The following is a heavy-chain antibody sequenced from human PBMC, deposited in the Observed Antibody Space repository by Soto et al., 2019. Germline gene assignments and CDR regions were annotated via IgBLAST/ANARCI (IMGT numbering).Heavy chain of an antibody. CDR3: ARGPGGPDGPGDY. CDR2: INAGNGNT. D-gene: IGHD2-15*01. J-gene: IGHJ4*02. V-gene: IGHV1-3*01. CDR1: GYTFTSYA. Sequence: QVQLVQSGAEVKKPGASVKVSCKASGYTFTSYAMHWVRQAPGQSLEWMGWINAGNGNTKYSQKFQGRVTFTRDTSASTAYMELSSLRSEDTAVYYCARGPGGPDGPGDYWGQGTLVTVSS.